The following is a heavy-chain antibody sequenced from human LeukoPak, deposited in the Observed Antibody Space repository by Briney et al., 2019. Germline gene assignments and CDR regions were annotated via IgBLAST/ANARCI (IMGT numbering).Heavy chain of an antibody. CDR3: ASLSGSSWKNPRGMDV. D-gene: IGHD6-13*01. Sequence: SETLSLTCTVSGGSISSYYWSWIRQPPGKGLEWIGYIYYSGSTNYNPSLKSRVTISVDTSKNQFSLKLSSVTAADTAVYYCASLSGSSWKNPRGMDVWGQGTTVTVSS. V-gene: IGHV4-59*08. CDR1: GGSISSYY. J-gene: IGHJ6*02. CDR2: IYYSGST.